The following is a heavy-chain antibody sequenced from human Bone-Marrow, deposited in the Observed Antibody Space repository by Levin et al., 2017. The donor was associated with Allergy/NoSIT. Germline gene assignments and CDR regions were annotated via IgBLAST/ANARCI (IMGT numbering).Heavy chain of an antibody. J-gene: IGHJ4*02. CDR3: AREEPTVGLGVFDY. D-gene: IGHD4-23*01. Sequence: TSETLSLTCTVSGGSISSGGFSWGWIRQPPGKGLEWIGYIYNSGTTYYNPSLKSLATISVDRSQNRFSLRQTSVTAADTALYYCAREEPTVGLGVFDYWGQGSLVTISS. CDR1: GGSISSGGFS. CDR2: IYNSGTT. V-gene: IGHV4-30-2*01.